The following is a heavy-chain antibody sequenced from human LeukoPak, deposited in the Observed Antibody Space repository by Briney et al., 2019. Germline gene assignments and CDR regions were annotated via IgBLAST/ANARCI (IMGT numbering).Heavy chain of an antibody. Sequence: GGSLRLSCAASGFTFSYYYMSWIRQAPGKWLEWVSYISSSGSTIYYADSVKGRFTISRDNAKNSLYLQMNSLRAEDTAVYYCAGRDYYDSSGYYNGFDYWGQGTLVTVSS. J-gene: IGHJ4*02. CDR1: GFTFSYYY. V-gene: IGHV3-11*04. CDR2: ISSSGSTI. D-gene: IGHD3-22*01. CDR3: AGRDYYDSSGYYNGFDY.